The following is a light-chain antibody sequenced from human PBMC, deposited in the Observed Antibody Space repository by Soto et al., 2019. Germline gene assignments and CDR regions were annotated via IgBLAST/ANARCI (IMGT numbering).Light chain of an antibody. V-gene: IGKV1-17*01. CDR2: GAS. CDR1: QGIRYA. J-gene: IGKJ1*01. CDR3: LQYNSPPLT. Sequence: DIHMTQSPSSLSASVGDRVTITCRASQGIRYALGWYQQKPGTAPKRLIYGASILQNGVPSRFGGSGSGTDFTLTISSLQPEEFATYYCLQYNSPPLTFGQGTKVDIK.